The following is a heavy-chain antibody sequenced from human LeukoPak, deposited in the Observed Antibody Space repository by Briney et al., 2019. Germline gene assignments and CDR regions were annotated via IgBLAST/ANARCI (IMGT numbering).Heavy chain of an antibody. CDR3: ARDRATDYDILTGYSPNWFDP. CDR1: GFTFSAYH. D-gene: IGHD3-9*01. Sequence: GGSLRLSCAASGFTFSAYHINWVRQAPGKGLEWISYISTTGTRIHYADSVKGRFAISRDNAKSSLYLQMNSLRDEDTAVYYCARDRATDYDILTGYSPNWFDPWGQGTLVTVSS. J-gene: IGHJ5*02. CDR2: ISTTGTRI. V-gene: IGHV3-48*02.